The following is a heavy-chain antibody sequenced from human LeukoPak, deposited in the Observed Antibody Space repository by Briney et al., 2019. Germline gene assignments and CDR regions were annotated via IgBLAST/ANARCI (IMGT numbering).Heavy chain of an antibody. D-gene: IGHD2-2*01. Sequence: NPGGSLRLSCAASGFTFSSYSMNWVRQAPGKGLEWVSSISSSSSYIYYTDSVKGRFTISRDNAKNSLYLQMNSLRAEDTAVYYCARDCTLCSSPTYYFDYWGQGTLVTVSS. CDR1: GFTFSSYS. CDR3: ARDCTLCSSPTYYFDY. V-gene: IGHV3-21*01. J-gene: IGHJ4*02. CDR2: ISSSSSYI.